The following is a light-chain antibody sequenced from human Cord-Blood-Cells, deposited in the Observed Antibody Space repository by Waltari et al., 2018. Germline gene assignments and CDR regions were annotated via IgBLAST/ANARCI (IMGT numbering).Light chain of an antibody. CDR1: QSVLYSSNNKNY. J-gene: IGKJ2*01. CDR3: QQYYSTPYT. CDR2: WAS. V-gene: IGKV4-1*01. Sequence: DIVMTQSPDSLAVSLSERATINCKSSQSVLYSSNNKNYLAWYQQKPGQPPKLLIYWASTRESVVPDRFSGSGSGTDFTLTISSLQAEDVAVYYCQQYYSTPYTFGQGTKLEIK.